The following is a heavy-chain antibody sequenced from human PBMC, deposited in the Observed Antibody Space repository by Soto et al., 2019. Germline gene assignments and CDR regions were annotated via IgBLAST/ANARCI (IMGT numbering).Heavy chain of an antibody. D-gene: IGHD6-13*01. J-gene: IGHJ6*03. CDR2: ISYDGSNK. Sequence: PRGSLRLSCSASGFTFSSYGMHWVRQAPGKGLEWVAVISYDGSNKYYADSVKGRFTISRDNSKNTLYLQMNSLRAEDTAVYYCAKDLRRSSWYRFPNGYYYYYYMDLWDNATTVTVS. CDR1: GFTFSSYG. V-gene: IGHV3-30*18. CDR3: AKDLRRSSWYRFPNGYYYYYYMDL.